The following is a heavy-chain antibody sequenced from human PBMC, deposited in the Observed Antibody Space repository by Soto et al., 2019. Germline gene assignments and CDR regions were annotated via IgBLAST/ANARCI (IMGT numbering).Heavy chain of an antibody. Sequence: QVQLQESGPGLVKPSQTLSLTCTVSGGSISSGGYYWSWIRQHPGKGLEWIGYIYYSGSTYYNPSLKSRVAISVDTSKNQFYLELSSVPAAATAVYYCARETAEVLWFGELLYFDYWGQGTLVTVSS. J-gene: IGHJ4*02. CDR2: IYYSGST. CDR1: GGSISSGGYY. CDR3: ARETAEVLWFGELLYFDY. D-gene: IGHD3-10*01. V-gene: IGHV4-31*03.